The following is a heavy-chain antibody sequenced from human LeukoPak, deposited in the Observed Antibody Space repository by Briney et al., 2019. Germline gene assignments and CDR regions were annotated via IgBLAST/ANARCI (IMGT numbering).Heavy chain of an antibody. CDR2: INPNSGGT. CDR1: GYTFTGYY. Sequence: ASVKVSCKASGYTFTGYYMHWVRQAPGQGLEWMGWINPNSGGTNYAQKFQGRVTMTRDTSISTAYMELSRLRSDDTAVYYCAREPVRELGDFDYWGQGTLVTVSS. V-gene: IGHV1-2*02. CDR3: AREPVRELGDFDY. J-gene: IGHJ4*02. D-gene: IGHD1-7*01.